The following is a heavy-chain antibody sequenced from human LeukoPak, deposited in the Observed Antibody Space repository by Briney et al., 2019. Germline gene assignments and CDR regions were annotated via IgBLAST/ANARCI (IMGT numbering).Heavy chain of an antibody. Sequence: PGGSLRLSCAASGFSFSSYGMNWVRQAPGKGLEWVAFIRYDGSNKYYADSVKGRFTISRDDSKNTLYLQMNSLRAEDTAVYYYAKDHRYCSGGSCYGADYWGQGTLVTVSS. CDR2: IRYDGSNK. V-gene: IGHV3-30*02. CDR3: AKDHRYCSGGSCYGADY. J-gene: IGHJ4*02. D-gene: IGHD2-15*01. CDR1: GFSFSSYG.